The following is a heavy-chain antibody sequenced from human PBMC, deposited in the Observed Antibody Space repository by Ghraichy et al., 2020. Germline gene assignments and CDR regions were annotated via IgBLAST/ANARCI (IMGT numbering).Heavy chain of an antibody. CDR2: IITIFGTA. D-gene: IGHD2-15*01. J-gene: IGHJ6*02. Sequence: SVKVSCKASGGTFSSYAISWVRQAPGQGLEWMGGIITIFGTANYTQKFQGRVTITADESTSTAYMELSSLRSEDTAVYYCARAIPVVAAPLGPYYYYGMDVWGQGTTVTVSS. CDR1: GGTFSSYA. V-gene: IGHV1-69*13. CDR3: ARAIPVVAAPLGPYYYYGMDV.